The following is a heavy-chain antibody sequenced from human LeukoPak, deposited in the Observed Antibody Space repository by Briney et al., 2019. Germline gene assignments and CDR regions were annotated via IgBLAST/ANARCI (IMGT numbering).Heavy chain of an antibody. CDR3: ARESYYYDSSGYPSH. CDR1: GYTFTSYG. J-gene: IGHJ4*02. V-gene: IGHV1-18*01. D-gene: IGHD3-22*01. Sequence: ASVKVSCKASGYTFTSYGISWVRQAPGQGLEWMGWISAHNGNTNYAQKLQGRVTMTTDTSTSTAYMELRSLRSDDTAVYYCARESYYYDSSGYPSHWGQGTLVTVSS. CDR2: ISAHNGNT.